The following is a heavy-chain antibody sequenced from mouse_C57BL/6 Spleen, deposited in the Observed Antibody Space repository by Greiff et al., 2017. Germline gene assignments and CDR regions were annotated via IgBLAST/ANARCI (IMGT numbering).Heavy chain of an antibody. Sequence: DVQLQESGPGLVKPSQSLSLTCSVTGYSITSGYYWNWIRQFPGNKLEWMGYISYDGSNNYNPSLKNRISITRDTSKNQFFLKLNSVTTEDTATYYCAIITTVVEDYYAMDYWGQGTSVTVSS. CDR3: AIITTVVEDYYAMDY. CDR1: GYSITSGYY. J-gene: IGHJ4*01. CDR2: ISYDGSN. V-gene: IGHV3-6*01. D-gene: IGHD1-1*01.